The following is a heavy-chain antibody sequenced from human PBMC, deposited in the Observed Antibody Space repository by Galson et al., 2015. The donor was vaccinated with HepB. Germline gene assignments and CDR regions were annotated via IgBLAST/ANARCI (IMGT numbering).Heavy chain of an antibody. CDR2: ISSYNGKT. CDR3: ARATSAWYPNDY. J-gene: IGHJ4*02. D-gene: IGHD6-19*01. CDR1: GYSFASYG. Sequence: SVKVSCKAFGYSFASYGISWVRQAPGQGLEWMAWISSYNGKTNYGQKFQGRVSLTTEGSTTTVYMQLRRLRYDDTAVYYCARATSAWYPNDYWGQGTLVTVSS. V-gene: IGHV1-18*01.